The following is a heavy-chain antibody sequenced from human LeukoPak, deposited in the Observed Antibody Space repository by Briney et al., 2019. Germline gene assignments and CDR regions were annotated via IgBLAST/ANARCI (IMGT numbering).Heavy chain of an antibody. Sequence: GGCLRLSCAVSAFTVSSNYVSWVHQAPGKGLEWGSVIYGGGSTNYADSVKGRFTISRDNSKNTLYLQMNSLRAEDTAVYYCARDHSGSYQRAFDIWGQGTMVTVSS. V-gene: IGHV3-66*02. J-gene: IGHJ3*02. CDR2: IYGGGST. D-gene: IGHD1-26*01. CDR1: AFTVSSNY. CDR3: ARDHSGSYQRAFDI.